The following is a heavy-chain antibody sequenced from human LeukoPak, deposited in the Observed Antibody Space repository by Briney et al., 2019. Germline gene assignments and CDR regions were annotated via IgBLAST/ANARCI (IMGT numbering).Heavy chain of an antibody. V-gene: IGHV3-23*01. Sequence: PGGSLRLYCAASGFTFSSYAMSWVRQALGKGLEWVSAISGSGGSTYYADSVKGRFTISRDNSKNTLYLQMNSLRAEDTAVYYCAKDHLIIAVAGTVDYWGQGTLVTVSS. J-gene: IGHJ4*02. D-gene: IGHD6-19*01. CDR2: ISGSGGST. CDR1: GFTFSSYA. CDR3: AKDHLIIAVAGTVDY.